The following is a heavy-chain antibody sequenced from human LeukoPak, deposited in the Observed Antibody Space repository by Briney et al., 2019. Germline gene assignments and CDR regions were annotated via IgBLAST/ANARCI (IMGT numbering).Heavy chain of an antibody. D-gene: IGHD2-15*01. CDR1: GGTFGSYA. V-gene: IGHV1-69*13. CDR2: IIPIFGTA. Sequence: ASVKVSCKSSGGTFGSYAISWVRQAPGQGLEWMGGIIPIFGTANYAQKFQGRVTITADESTSTAYMELSSLRSEDTAVYYCARLGDGVAASPNFAYWGQGTLVTVSS. J-gene: IGHJ4*02. CDR3: ARLGDGVAASPNFAY.